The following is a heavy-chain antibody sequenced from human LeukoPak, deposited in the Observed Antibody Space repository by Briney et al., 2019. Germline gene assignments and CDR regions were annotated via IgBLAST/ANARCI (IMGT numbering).Heavy chain of an antibody. CDR3: AKSNRYCDTASCYEAFDI. J-gene: IGHJ3*02. CDR1: RASISIYS. V-gene: IGHV4-59*03. CDR2: IYYSGSP. D-gene: IGHD2-2*01. Sequence: SETLCLTCTVSRASISIYSWSWIRQPPGQGLEWLGDIYYSGSPNYNPSLKNRVTMSIDTSRNQFSLKVNSETAADTAVYYCAKSNRYCDTASCYEAFDIWGQGTMVTVSS.